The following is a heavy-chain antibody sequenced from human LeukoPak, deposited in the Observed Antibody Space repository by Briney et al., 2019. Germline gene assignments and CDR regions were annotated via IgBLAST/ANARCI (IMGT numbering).Heavy chain of an antibody. D-gene: IGHD1-1*01. CDR1: GFTFDDYA. CDR3: ARTSGGNYYYMDV. CDR2: ISWDGGST. J-gene: IGHJ6*03. V-gene: IGHV3-43D*03. Sequence: GGSLRLSCAASGFTFDDYAMHWVRQAPGKGLEWVSLISWDGGSTYYADSVKGRFTISRDNSKNSLYLQMNSLRAEDTALYYCARTSGGNYYYMDVWGKGTTVTVSS.